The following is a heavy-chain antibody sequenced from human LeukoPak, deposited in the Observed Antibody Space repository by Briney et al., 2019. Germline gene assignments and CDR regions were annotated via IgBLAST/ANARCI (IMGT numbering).Heavy chain of an antibody. CDR2: IIPMFGTA. CDR3: ASSGSNGRWNSDY. V-gene: IGHV1-69*06. CDR1: GGTSRSYA. Sequence: SVKVSCKASGGTSRSYAISWVRQAPGQGLEWMGGIIPMFGTAKYAQKVQGRVTITADKSTSTAYMELSSLRSEDTAVYYCASSGSNGRWNSDYWGQGTLVTVSS. D-gene: IGHD1/OR15-1a*01. J-gene: IGHJ4*02.